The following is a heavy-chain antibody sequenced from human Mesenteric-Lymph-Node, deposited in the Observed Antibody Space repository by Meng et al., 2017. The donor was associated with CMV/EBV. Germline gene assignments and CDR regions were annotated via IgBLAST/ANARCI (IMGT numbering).Heavy chain of an antibody. CDR2: ITAYNGNT. Sequence: ASVKVSCKASGYTFTSYGISWVRQAPGQGPEWMGWITAYNGNTDYAQKFQGRVTMTTDTSTSAVYMELSSLRSEDTAVYYCTRERLATCYFDYWGQGTLVTVSS. CDR1: GYTFTSYG. CDR3: TRERLATCYFDY. D-gene: IGHD2-15*01. V-gene: IGHV1-18*01. J-gene: IGHJ4*02.